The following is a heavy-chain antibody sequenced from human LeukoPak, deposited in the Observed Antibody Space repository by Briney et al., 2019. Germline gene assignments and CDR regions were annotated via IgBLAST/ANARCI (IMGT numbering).Heavy chain of an antibody. CDR3: AKGPYYDILTGYQDY. CDR2: ISGSGGST. CDR1: GFTFSSYA. Sequence: GGSLRLSCAAPGFTFSSYAMSWVRQAPGKGLEWVSAISGSGGSTYYADSVKGRFTISRDNSKNTLYLQMNSLRAEDTAVYYCAKGPYYDILTGYQDYWGQGTLVTVSS. V-gene: IGHV3-23*01. J-gene: IGHJ4*02. D-gene: IGHD3-9*01.